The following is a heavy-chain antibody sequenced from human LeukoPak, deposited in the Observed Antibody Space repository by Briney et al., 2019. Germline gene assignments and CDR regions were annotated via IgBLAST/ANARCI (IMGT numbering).Heavy chain of an antibody. J-gene: IGHJ5*02. CDR1: GGSISSGDSY. CDR2: IYYSGST. CDR3: ARVRLSPRWFDP. Sequence: SETLSLTCTVSGGSISSGDSYWSWIRQPPGKGLEWIGYIYYSGSTYYNPSLKSRVTISVVTSKNQFSLKLSSVTAADTAVYYCARVRLSPRWFDPWGQGTLVTVSS. V-gene: IGHV4-30-4*01. D-gene: IGHD3-16*02.